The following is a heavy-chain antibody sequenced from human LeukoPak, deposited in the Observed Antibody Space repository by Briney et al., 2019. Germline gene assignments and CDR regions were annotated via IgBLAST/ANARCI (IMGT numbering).Heavy chain of an antibody. CDR2: ISVSGGST. D-gene: IGHD3-10*01. J-gene: IGHJ4*02. CDR1: GFTFSSYG. CDR3: AKVGFLWFGELSYFDY. Sequence: GGSLRLSCAASGFTFSSYGMSGVRQAPGKGLDWVSAISVSGGSTYYADSVKGRFTISRDNSKNTLYLQMNSLRAEDTAVYYCAKVGFLWFGELSYFDYWGQGTLVAVSS. V-gene: IGHV3-23*01.